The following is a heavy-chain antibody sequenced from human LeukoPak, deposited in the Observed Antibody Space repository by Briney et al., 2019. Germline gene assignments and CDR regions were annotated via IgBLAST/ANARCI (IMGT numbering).Heavy chain of an antibody. J-gene: IGHJ4*02. Sequence: ASVKVSCKASGNTFTSYYIHWVRQAPGQGLEWMGIINPSGDSTNYAQKLQGRVTLTRDTSTSTVYMELSSPRSDDTAVYYCAREGGIAAAEGLSGFDYWGQGTLVTVSS. V-gene: IGHV1-46*01. D-gene: IGHD6-13*01. CDR3: AREGGIAAAEGLSGFDY. CDR1: GNTFTSYY. CDR2: INPSGDST.